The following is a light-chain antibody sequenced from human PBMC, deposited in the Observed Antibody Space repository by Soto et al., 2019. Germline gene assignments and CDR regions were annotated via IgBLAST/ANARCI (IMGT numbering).Light chain of an antibody. CDR2: LGS. V-gene: IGKV2-28*01. Sequence: DIALTQSPLSLPVISGEPASIACRSIHSHLHSNGYNYLDGYQQPPGKYPQLLIYLGSNRDSGVPDRFSGGGSGTDFTLKISSVEAEDVGVYYCMQALQTPRTFGGGTKGEI. CDR1: HSHLHSNGYNY. CDR3: MQALQTPRT. J-gene: IGKJ4*01.